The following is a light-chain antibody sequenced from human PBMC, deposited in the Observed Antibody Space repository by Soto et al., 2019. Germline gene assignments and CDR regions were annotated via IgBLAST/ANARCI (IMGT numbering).Light chain of an antibody. Sequence: DIVMTQSPDSLAVSLGERATINCKSSQSVLYSSNNKNYLAWYQQKPEQPPKLVIYWASTRESGVPDRFSGSGSGTDFTLAVSRLQAEDVAVYYCQQYYTSPITFGQGTRLEIK. J-gene: IGKJ5*01. CDR3: QQYYTSPIT. CDR1: QSVLYSSNNKNY. CDR2: WAS. V-gene: IGKV4-1*01.